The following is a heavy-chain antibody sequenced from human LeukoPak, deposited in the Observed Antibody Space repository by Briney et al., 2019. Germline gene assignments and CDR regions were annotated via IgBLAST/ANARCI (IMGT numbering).Heavy chain of an antibody. CDR2: ISGSGGST. J-gene: IGHJ6*04. D-gene: IGHD2-2*01. CDR1: GFTFSSYA. Sequence: GGSLRLSCAASGFTFSSYAMSWVRQAPGKGLEWVSAISGSGGSTYYADSVKGRFTISRDNSKDTLYPQMNSLRAEDTAVYYCAKGVVPAASTYYYYYYGMDVWGKGTTVTVSS. V-gene: IGHV3-23*01. CDR3: AKGVVPAASTYYYYYYGMDV.